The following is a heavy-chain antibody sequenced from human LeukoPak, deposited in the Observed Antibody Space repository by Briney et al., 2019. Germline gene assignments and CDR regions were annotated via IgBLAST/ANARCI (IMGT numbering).Heavy chain of an antibody. D-gene: IGHD6-13*01. CDR3: ARGTGYSSSWYNY. CDR2: IYHTGST. V-gene: IGHV4-38-2*01. Sequence: SETLSLTCAVSGYSISSGYYWGWIRQPPGKTLEWIRSIYHTGSTYYNPSLKSRVTISVDTSKNQFSLKLSSVTAADTAAYYCARGTGYSSSWYNYWGQGTLVTVSS. J-gene: IGHJ4*02. CDR1: GYSISSGYY.